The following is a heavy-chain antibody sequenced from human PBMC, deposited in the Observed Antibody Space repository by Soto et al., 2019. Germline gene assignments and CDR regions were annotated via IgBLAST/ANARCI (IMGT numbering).Heavy chain of an antibody. V-gene: IGHV3-30-3*01. CDR2: ISYDGSNK. J-gene: IGHJ4*02. Sequence: PGGSLRRSCAASGFTFSSYAMHWVRQAPGKGLEWVAVISYDGSNKYYADSVKGRFTISRDNSKNTLYLQMNSLRAEDTAVYYCARDREPGIAAALAGRAYYWGQGTLVTVSS. CDR1: GFTFSSYA. D-gene: IGHD6-13*01. CDR3: ARDREPGIAAALAGRAYY.